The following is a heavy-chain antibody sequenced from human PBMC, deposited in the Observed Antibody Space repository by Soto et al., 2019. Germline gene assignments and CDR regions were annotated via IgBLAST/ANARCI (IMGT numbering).Heavy chain of an antibody. Sequence: ASVKVSCKVSGYTLTELSMHWVRQAPGKGLEWMGGFDPEDGETICAQKFQGRVTTTEDTSTDTAYMELSSLRSEDTAVYYCATDEYSSSGYYYGMDVWGQGTTVTVSS. D-gene: IGHD6-6*01. J-gene: IGHJ6*02. CDR1: GYTLTELS. CDR3: ATDEYSSSGYYYGMDV. V-gene: IGHV1-24*01. CDR2: FDPEDGET.